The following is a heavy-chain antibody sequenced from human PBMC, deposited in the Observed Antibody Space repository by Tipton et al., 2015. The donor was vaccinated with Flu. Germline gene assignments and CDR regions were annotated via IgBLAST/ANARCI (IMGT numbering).Heavy chain of an antibody. Sequence: SLRLSCAASGFTVNSNYMTWVRQAPGKGLEWVSVIYSDGTTYYADSVKGRFTISRDISKNTLNLQMNSLRVEDTAVYYCAKGVTTGTTSYFDYWGQGTLVTVSS. J-gene: IGHJ4*02. CDR2: IYSDGTT. V-gene: IGHV3-53*01. CDR3: AKGVTTGTTSYFDY. CDR1: GFTVNSNY. D-gene: IGHD1-1*01.